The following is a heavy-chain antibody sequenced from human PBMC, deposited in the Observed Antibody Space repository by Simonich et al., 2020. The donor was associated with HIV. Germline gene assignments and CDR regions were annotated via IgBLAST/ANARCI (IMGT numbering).Heavy chain of an antibody. CDR1: GFTFSSYA. Sequence: QVQLVESGGGVVQPGRSLRLSCAASGFTFSSYAMHWVRSAPGKGIEWVEVISNEGNNKYYADSVKGRFTIPRDNDKNSLYLRMNSLRAEDTAVYYCARDWYFDLWGRGTLVTVSS. V-gene: IGHV3-30*07. CDR3: ARDWYFDL. CDR2: ISNEGNNK. J-gene: IGHJ2*01.